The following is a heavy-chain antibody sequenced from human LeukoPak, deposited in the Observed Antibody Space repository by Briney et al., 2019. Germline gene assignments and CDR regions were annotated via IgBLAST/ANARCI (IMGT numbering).Heavy chain of an antibody. D-gene: IGHD3-9*01. CDR2: MNPNSGNT. Sequence: ASVKVSCKASGYTSTSYDINWVRQATGQGLEWMGWMNPNSGNTGYAQKFQGRVTMTRNTSISTAYMELSSLRSEDTAVYYCARGYDILTGTDYWGQGTLVTVSS. V-gene: IGHV1-8*01. CDR3: ARGYDILTGTDY. J-gene: IGHJ4*02. CDR1: GYTSTSYD.